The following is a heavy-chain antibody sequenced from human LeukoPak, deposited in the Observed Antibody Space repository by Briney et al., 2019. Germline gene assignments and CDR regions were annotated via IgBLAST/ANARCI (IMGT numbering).Heavy chain of an antibody. D-gene: IGHD3-3*01. Sequence: GGSLRLSCAASGNYWMHWVRQVPGKGLVWVSHINSDGSWTSYADSVKGRFTISRDNSKNTLYLQMNSLRAEDTAVYYCARAYYDFWSGYFGVKTYYYYGMDVWGQGTTVTVSS. J-gene: IGHJ6*02. V-gene: IGHV3-74*01. CDR3: ARAYYDFWSGYFGVKTYYYYGMDV. CDR2: INSDGSWT. CDR1: GNYW.